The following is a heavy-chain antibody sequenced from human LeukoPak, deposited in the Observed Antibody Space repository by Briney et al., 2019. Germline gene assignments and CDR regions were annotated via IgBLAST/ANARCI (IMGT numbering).Heavy chain of an antibody. V-gene: IGHV1-46*01. D-gene: IGHD3-10*01. CDR1: GYTFTSYY. Sequence: ASVKVSCKASGYTFTSYYMHWVRQAPGQGLEWMGIINPSGGSTSYAQKLQGRVTMTTDTSTSTAYMELRSLRSDDTAVYYCTKGYGSGSYPPNYFDYWGQGTLVTVSS. CDR3: TKGYGSGSYPPNYFDY. J-gene: IGHJ4*02. CDR2: INPSGGST.